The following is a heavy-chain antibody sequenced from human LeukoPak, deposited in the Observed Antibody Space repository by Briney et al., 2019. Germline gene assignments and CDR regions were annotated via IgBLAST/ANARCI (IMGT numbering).Heavy chain of an antibody. D-gene: IGHD6-13*01. J-gene: IGHJ6*03. Sequence: ASVKVSCKASGYTFTGYYMHWVRQAPGQGLEWMGWINPNSGGTNYAQKFQGRVTMTRDTSISTAYMELSRLRPDDTAVYYCARTIAAAGKGYYMDVWGKGTTVTISS. CDR2: INPNSGGT. CDR1: GYTFTGYY. CDR3: ARTIAAAGKGYYMDV. V-gene: IGHV1-2*02.